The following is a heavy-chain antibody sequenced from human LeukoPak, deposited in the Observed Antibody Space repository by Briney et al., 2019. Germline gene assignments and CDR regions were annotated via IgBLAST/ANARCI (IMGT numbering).Heavy chain of an antibody. CDR3: ARVYSTNYYGSGDRPFLFDY. CDR1: GGTFSSYT. CDR2: IIPILGIA. D-gene: IGHD3-10*01. V-gene: IGHV1-69*02. Sequence: GASVKVSCKASGGTFSSYTISWVRQAPEQGLEWMGRIIPILGIANYAQKFQGRVTITADKSTSTAYMELSSLRSEDTAVYYCARVYSTNYYGSGDRPFLFDYWGQGTVVTVSS. J-gene: IGHJ4*02.